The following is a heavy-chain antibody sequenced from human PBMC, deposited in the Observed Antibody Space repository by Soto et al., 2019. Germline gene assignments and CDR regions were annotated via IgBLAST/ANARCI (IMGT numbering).Heavy chain of an antibody. CDR3: AKDLLIRARGYDGAFDI. CDR1: GFTFSSYA. V-gene: IGHV3-23*01. CDR2: ISGSGGST. D-gene: IGHD5-12*01. Sequence: PGGSLRLSCAASGFTFSSYAMSWVRQAPGKGLEWVSAISGSGGSTYYADSVKGRFTISRDNSKNTLYLQMNSLRAEDTAVYYCAKDLLIRARGYDGAFDIWGQGTVVPVS. J-gene: IGHJ3*02.